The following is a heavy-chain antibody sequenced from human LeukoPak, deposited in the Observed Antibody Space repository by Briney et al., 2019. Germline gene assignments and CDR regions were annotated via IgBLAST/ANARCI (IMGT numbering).Heavy chain of an antibody. CDR2: IYYSGST. CDR3: ARDFWSDYSYFDY. D-gene: IGHD3-3*01. V-gene: IGHV4-4*02. Sequence: PSGTLPLTCSVSGGSISSSNWWSWVRQPPGKGLEWIGTIYYSGSTYHNPSLKSRVTISVDTSKSQFSLKLSSVTAADTAVYYCARDFWSDYSYFDYWGQGTLVTVSS. J-gene: IGHJ4*02. CDR1: GGSISSSNW.